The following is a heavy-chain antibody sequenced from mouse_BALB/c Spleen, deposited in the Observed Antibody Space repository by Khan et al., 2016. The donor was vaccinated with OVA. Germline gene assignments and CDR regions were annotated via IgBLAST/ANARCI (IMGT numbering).Heavy chain of an antibody. J-gene: IGHJ4*01. CDR2: INPKNGGT. D-gene: IGHD3-3*01. CDR1: GYTFPEYT. CDR3: ARDAGRY. Sequence: VQLQQSGPELVKPGASVKISCKTSGYTFPEYTVHWVKQSLGKSLDWIGVINPKNGGTAYNQKFKGKATLTVYKSSSTAYMEFRSLTSENSAVYYCARDAGRYWGQGTSVTVAS. V-gene: IGHV1-18*01.